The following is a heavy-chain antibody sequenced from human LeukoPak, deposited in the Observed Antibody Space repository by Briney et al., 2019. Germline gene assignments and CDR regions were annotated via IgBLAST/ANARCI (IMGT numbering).Heavy chain of an antibody. D-gene: IGHD5-24*01. Sequence: GGSLRLSCAASGFTFSSYGMHWVRQAPGKGLEWVAFIRYDGSNKYYADSVKGRFTISRDNSKNTLYLQMNSLRAEDTAVYYCAKGRLGRDGSIDYWGQGTLVTVSS. V-gene: IGHV3-30*02. J-gene: IGHJ4*02. CDR3: AKGRLGRDGSIDY. CDR2: IRYDGSNK. CDR1: GFTFSSYG.